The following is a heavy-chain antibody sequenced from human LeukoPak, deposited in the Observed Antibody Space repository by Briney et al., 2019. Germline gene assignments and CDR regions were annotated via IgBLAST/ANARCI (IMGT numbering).Heavy chain of an antibody. J-gene: IGHJ6*02. CDR1: GGSISSYY. Sequence: PSETLSLTCTVSGGSISSYYWSWIRQPPGKGLEWIGYIYYSGSTNYNPSLKSRVTISVDTSKNRFSLKLSSVTAADTAVYYCARYGPLYYYYYGMDVWGQGTTVTVSS. CDR2: IYYSGST. CDR3: ARYGPLYYYYYGMDV. D-gene: IGHD3-10*01. V-gene: IGHV4-59*01.